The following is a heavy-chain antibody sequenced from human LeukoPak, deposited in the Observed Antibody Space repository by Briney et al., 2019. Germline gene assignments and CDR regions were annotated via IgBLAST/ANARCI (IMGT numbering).Heavy chain of an antibody. Sequence: GGSLRLSCTASGFTFSSYSMNWVRQAPGKGLEWVSSISTSSSYIYYADSVKGRFTISRDNARNSLYLQMNTLRAEDTGVFYCARDVAYSAFDYWGQGTLVTVSS. CDR2: ISTSSSYI. CDR1: GFTFSSYS. D-gene: IGHD2-21*01. J-gene: IGHJ4*02. CDR3: ARDVAYSAFDY. V-gene: IGHV3-21*01.